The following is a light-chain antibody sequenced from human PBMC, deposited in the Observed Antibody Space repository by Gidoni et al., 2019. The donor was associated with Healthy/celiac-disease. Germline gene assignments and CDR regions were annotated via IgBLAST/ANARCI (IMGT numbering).Light chain of an antibody. V-gene: IGKV1-39*01. CDR1: QSISSY. CDR2: AAA. Sequence: IQLTQSPSSLSASVGDRVTITCRASQSISSYLNWYQQKPGKAPKLLSYAAASLQSGGPSRFSGSGSGTDFTLTISSLQTEEFATYYCQQSYSTLRTFGPGTKVDIK. J-gene: IGKJ3*01. CDR3: QQSYSTLRT.